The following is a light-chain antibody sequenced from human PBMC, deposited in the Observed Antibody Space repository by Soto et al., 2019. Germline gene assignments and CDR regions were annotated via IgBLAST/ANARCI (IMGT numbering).Light chain of an antibody. CDR2: DNY. Sequence: QSVLTQPASVSGSPGQSITISCTGTSSDIGAYNYVSWYQQHPGKAPKLLIYDNYKRPSGIPARFSGSKSGTSASLGITGLQTGDEADYYCGAWDDRLTAYVFGSGTKVTVL. J-gene: IGLJ1*01. CDR3: GAWDDRLTAYV. V-gene: IGLV1-51*01. CDR1: SSDIGAYNY.